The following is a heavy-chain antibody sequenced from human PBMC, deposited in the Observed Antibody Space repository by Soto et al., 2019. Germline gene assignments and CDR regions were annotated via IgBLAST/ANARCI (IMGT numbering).Heavy chain of an antibody. CDR1: GFTFSSYA. CDR3: AKLCFVLMELYYFDQ. D-gene: IGHD2-8*01. V-gene: IGHV3-23*01. Sequence: EVQLLESGGGLVQPGGSLRLSCTASGFTFSSYAMSWVRQAPGKELEWVSTISGNSGKTNYAASVKGPFSISRDKSKNTVHLQLDSLGAEDTAVYFCAKLCFVLMELYYFDQWGHGTLVTVSS. CDR2: ISGNSGKT. J-gene: IGHJ4*01.